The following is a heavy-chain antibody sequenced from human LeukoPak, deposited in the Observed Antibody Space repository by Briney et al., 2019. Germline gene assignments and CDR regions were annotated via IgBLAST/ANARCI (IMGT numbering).Heavy chain of an antibody. D-gene: IGHD2-15*01. V-gene: IGHV3-15*01. CDR3: STGDCSGGTCLVPHDF. J-gene: IGHJ4*02. Sequence: GGSLRLSCAASGFIFSNAWMSWVRQAPGKGLEWAGRIKSKTDGETPAYAAPVKGRFTISRDDSKNTLYLQMNNLRTDDTAVYYCSTGDCSGGTCLVPHDFWGQGTLVTVSS. CDR2: IKSKTDGETP. CDR1: GFIFSNAW.